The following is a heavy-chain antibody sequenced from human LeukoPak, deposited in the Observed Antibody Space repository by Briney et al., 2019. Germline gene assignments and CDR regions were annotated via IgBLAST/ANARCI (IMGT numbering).Heavy chain of an antibody. V-gene: IGHV3-30*18. J-gene: IGHJ4*02. Sequence: GGSLRLSCAASGFTFSTYAMHWVRQAPGKGLEWVAVLSYDGSNSFYADSVKGRFTISRDNSKNTLYLQMNSLRPEDTAVYYCAKDASTVTLHADYWGQGTLVTVSS. CDR3: AKDASTVTLHADY. CDR2: LSYDGSNS. D-gene: IGHD4-17*01. CDR1: GFTFSTYA.